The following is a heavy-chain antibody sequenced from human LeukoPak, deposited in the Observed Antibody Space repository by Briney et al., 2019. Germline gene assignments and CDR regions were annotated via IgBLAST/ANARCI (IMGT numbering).Heavy chain of an antibody. CDR2: IYHAGST. D-gene: IGHD6-19*01. CDR3: ARSVAVTGQFDF. Sequence: GSLRLSCAASGFTFNNHPMHWVRQPPGEALEWIGEIYHAGSTKYNPSLKSRLTISVDKSNNSFSLSLTSVTAADTAFYYCARSVAVTGQFDFWGQGTLVTVSS. CDR1: GFTFNNHPM. J-gene: IGHJ4*02. V-gene: IGHV4-4*02.